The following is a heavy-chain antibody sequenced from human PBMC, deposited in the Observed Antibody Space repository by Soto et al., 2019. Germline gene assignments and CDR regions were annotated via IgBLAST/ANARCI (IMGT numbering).Heavy chain of an antibody. V-gene: IGHV3-23*01. D-gene: IGHD4-17*01. CDR2: IGDRIGDT. J-gene: IGHJ4*01. CDR3: AKVTPTTTVVTPVDY. Sequence: VTISFHQKKGKGLEWVSGIGDRIGDTYYADSVKGRFTIFRDNSKNTLYLQMNSLRAEDTAVYYCAKVTPTTTVVTPVDYCGHGALLIVS. CDR1: V.